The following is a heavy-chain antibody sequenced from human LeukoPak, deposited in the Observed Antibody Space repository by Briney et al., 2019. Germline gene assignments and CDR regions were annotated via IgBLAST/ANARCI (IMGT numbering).Heavy chain of an antibody. D-gene: IGHD3-16*01. V-gene: IGHV1-46*01. CDR2: INPSGGST. CDR1: GYTFTSYY. J-gene: IGHJ5*02. CDR3: ARDQPFGAEVGSWFDP. Sequence: ASVKVSCKASGYTFTSYYMHWVRQAPGQGLEWMGIINPSGGSTSYAQKFQGRVTMTRDTSTSTVYMELSSLRSEDTAVYYCARDQPFGAEVGSWFDPWGQGTLVTVSS.